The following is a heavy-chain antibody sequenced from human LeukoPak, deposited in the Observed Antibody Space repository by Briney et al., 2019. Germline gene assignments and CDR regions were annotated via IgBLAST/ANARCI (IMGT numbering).Heavy chain of an antibody. CDR2: VNHSGST. D-gene: IGHD2-21*01. CDR1: VGPFSGYY. V-gene: IGHV4-34*01. J-gene: IGHJ3*02. CDR3: ARGLWSGPLSAAFDI. Sequence: SETLSLTCAVYVGPFSGYYWSWIRQPPGKGLEWIGEVNHSGSTSYNPSPKSRVTISVDTSKNQFSLKLSSVTAADTAVYYCARGLWSGPLSAAFDIWDQGTMVTVSS.